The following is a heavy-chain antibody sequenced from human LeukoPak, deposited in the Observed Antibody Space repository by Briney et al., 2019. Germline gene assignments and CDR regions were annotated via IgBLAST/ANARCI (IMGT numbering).Heavy chain of an antibody. J-gene: IGHJ4*02. Sequence: SETLSLTCTVSRVSISRGGYYWGSIRQHPGKGLEWIGYIYYSGSTYYNPSLKSRVTISVDTSKNQFSLKLSSVTAADTAVYYCARAVDIVATILFDYWGQGTLVTVSS. CDR3: ARAVDIVATILFDY. CDR1: RVSISRGGYY. D-gene: IGHD5-12*01. CDR2: IYYSGST. V-gene: IGHV4-31*03.